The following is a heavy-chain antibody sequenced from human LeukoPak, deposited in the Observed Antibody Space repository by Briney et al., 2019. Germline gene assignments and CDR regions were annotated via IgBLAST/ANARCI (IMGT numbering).Heavy chain of an antibody. CDR3: ARDYGIVVVPAARDDAFDI. Sequence: GGSLRLSCAASGFTFSSFPMHWVRQAPGKGLEWVALISYDGSSKYYADSVKDRFTISRDNSKNTLYLQMNSLRAEDTAVYYCARDYGIVVVPAARDDAFDIWGQGTMVTVSS. CDR1: GFTFSSFP. J-gene: IGHJ3*02. CDR2: ISYDGSSK. V-gene: IGHV3-30*04. D-gene: IGHD2-2*01.